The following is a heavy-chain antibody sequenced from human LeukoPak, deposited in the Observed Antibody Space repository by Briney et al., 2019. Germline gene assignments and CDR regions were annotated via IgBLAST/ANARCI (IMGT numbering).Heavy chain of an antibody. CDR3: ARSVYGDEYDF. CDR1: GGSISSYY. D-gene: IGHD4-17*01. V-gene: IGHV4-59*01. CDR2: IYYSGST. Sequence: ASETLSLTCTVSGGSISSYYWSWIRQPPGKGLEWIGYIYYSGSTNYNPSLNSRVTISLDTSKNQFSLKLNSVAAADTAVYYCARSVYGDEYDFWGQGTLVTVSS. J-gene: IGHJ4*02.